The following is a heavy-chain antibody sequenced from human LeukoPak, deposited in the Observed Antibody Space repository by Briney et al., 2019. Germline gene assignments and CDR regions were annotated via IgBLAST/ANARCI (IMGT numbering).Heavy chain of an antibody. J-gene: IGHJ5*02. CDR1: GGSISSGGYY. D-gene: IGHD6-13*01. CDR2: IYHSGST. V-gene: IGHV4-30-2*01. Sequence: SETLSLTCTVSGGSISSGGYYWSWIRQPPGKGLEWIGYIYHSGSTYYNPSLKSRVTISVDRSKNQFSLKLSSVTAADTAVYYCARAGYSSRAWFDPWGQGTLVTVSS. CDR3: ARAGYSSRAWFDP.